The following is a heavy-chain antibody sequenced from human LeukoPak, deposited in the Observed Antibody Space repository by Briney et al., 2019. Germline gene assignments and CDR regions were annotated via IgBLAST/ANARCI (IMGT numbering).Heavy chain of an antibody. CDR1: GGSISRDSYY. J-gene: IGHJ4*02. D-gene: IGHD6-19*01. CDR3: ARQVAGSIFDY. CDR2: IHYSGST. Sequence: SETLSLTCTVSGGSISRDSYYWAWIRQPPGKGLEWIGSIHYSGSTHYNPSLQSRVTISVDTSKAQFSLKLSSVTAADTAVYYCARQVAGSIFDYWGQGTLVTVSS. V-gene: IGHV4-39*01.